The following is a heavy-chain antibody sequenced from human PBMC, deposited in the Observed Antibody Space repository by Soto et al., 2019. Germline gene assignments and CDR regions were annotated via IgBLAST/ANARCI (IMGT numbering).Heavy chain of an antibody. V-gene: IGHV3-21*01. CDR3: ARPYGSGTYYSHGLDV. CDR1: GFIFSSYS. CDR2: ISSSSSYI. Sequence: EVQLVESGGGLVKPGGSLRLSCAASGFIFSSYSMNWVRQAPGKGLEWVSSISSSSSYIYYADSVKGRFTISRDNAKNSLYLQMNSLRAEDTAVYYCARPYGSGTYYSHGLDVWGQGTTVTVSS. D-gene: IGHD3-10*01. J-gene: IGHJ6*02.